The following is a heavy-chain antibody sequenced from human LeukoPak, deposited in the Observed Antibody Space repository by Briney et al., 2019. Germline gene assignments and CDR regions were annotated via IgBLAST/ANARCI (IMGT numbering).Heavy chain of an antibody. CDR1: GGSIIGSY. D-gene: IGHD3-22*01. V-gene: IGHV4-59*01. Sequence: SETLSLTCTVSGGSIIGSYWTWIRQSPGRGLEYIGYIYNTVDVNYSPSLKSRVTISIDMSRSQFSLRLKYVTAADTAIYYCARSRNYDSTGYNPTYYFDSWGQGALVTVSS. J-gene: IGHJ4*02. CDR2: IYNTVDV. CDR3: ARSRNYDSTGYNPTYYFDS.